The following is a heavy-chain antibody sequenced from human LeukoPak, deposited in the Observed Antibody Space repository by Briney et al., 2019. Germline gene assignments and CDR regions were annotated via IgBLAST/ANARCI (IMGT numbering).Heavy chain of an antibody. Sequence: ASVKVSCKASGYTFTSYGISWVRQAPGQGLEWMGWISAYNGNTSYAQKLQGRVTMTTDTSTSTAYMELRSLRSDDTAVYYCARQTYDSSGYYYYNWFDPWGQGTLVTVSS. J-gene: IGHJ5*02. CDR2: ISAYNGNT. V-gene: IGHV1-18*01. D-gene: IGHD3-22*01. CDR3: ARQTYDSSGYYYYNWFDP. CDR1: GYTFTSYG.